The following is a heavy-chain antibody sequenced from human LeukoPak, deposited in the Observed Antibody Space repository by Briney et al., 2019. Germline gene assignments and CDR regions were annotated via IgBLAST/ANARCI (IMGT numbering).Heavy chain of an antibody. J-gene: IGHJ3*02. Sequence: GGSLRLSCAASGFTFSSYSMNWVRQAPGKGLAWVSSISRSSSYIYYADSVKGRFTISRENAKNLLYLQMKSLRAEDSAVYYCARDVFSWNAFEIWGQGAMVTVSS. V-gene: IGHV3-21*06. CDR2: ISRSSSYI. CDR3: ARDVFSWNAFEI. CDR1: GFTFSSYS. D-gene: IGHD2/OR15-2a*01.